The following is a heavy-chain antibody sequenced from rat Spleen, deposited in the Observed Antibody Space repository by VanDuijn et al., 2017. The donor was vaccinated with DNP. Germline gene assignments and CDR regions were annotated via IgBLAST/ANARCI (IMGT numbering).Heavy chain of an antibody. D-gene: IGHD3-4*01. Sequence: QVQLKESGPGLVQPSQTLSLTCTVSGFSLTSNNVHWVRQPPGKGLEWMGRMRYDGDTYYNSALKSRLSISRDTSKSQVFLKLNILQTEDTAIYYCTRGGQPWFAYWGQGTLVTVSS. CDR3: TRGGQPWFAY. J-gene: IGHJ3*01. V-gene: IGHV2S30*01. CDR2: MRYDGDT. CDR1: GFSLTSNN.